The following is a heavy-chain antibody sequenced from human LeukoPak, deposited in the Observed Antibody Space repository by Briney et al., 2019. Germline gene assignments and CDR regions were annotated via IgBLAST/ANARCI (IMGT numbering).Heavy chain of an antibody. J-gene: IGHJ4*02. V-gene: IGHV1-2*06. CDR2: INPYSSDT. CDR1: GFTFTAYY. Sequence: ASLRLSCAASGFTFTAYYMNWVRQAPGHGLEWMGRINPYSSDTIFAQKFQGRVTMTRDTSITTVYMDLSSLTPDDTAVYFCARDQGSLTRSWYTGYWGQGTQVTVSS. CDR3: ARDQGSLTRSWYTGY. D-gene: IGHD6-13*01.